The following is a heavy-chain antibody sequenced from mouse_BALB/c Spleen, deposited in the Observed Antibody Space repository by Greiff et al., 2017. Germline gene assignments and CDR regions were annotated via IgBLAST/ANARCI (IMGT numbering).Heavy chain of an antibody. CDR2: IWGDGST. Sequence: QVQLKESGPGLVAPSQSLSITCTVSGFSLTSYGVHWVRQPPGKGLEWLGVIWGDGSTDYNSALKSRLSISKDNSKSQVFLKMNSLQTDDTARYYCARGLRGRYFDVWGAGTTVTVSS. V-gene: IGHV2-6-7*01. CDR3: ARGLRGRYFDV. D-gene: IGHD1-1*01. J-gene: IGHJ1*01. CDR1: GFSLTSYG.